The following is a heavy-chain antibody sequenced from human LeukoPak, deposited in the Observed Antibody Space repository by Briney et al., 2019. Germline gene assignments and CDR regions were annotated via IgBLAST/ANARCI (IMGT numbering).Heavy chain of an antibody. CDR3: ASSITMVRGVIINY. CDR1: GYRFSTYW. V-gene: IGHV5-51*01. J-gene: IGHJ4*02. CDR2: IYPGDSDT. D-gene: IGHD3-10*01. Sequence: GESLKISCKGSGYRFSTYWIAWVRQMPGKGLEWMGIIYPGDSDTRYSPSFQGQVTISADKSVNTAYLQWSSLKASDTAMYYCASSITMVRGVIINYWGQGTLVTVSS.